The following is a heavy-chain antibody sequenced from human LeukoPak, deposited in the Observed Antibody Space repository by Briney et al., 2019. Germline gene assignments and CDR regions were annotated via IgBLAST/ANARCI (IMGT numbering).Heavy chain of an antibody. V-gene: IGHV3-9*03. CDR3: AKDRYDSSGFDY. J-gene: IGHJ4*02. D-gene: IGHD3-22*01. Sequence: GGSLRLSCAASGFTFDDYAMHWVRQAPGKGLEWVSGISWNSGSIGYADSVKGRFTISRDNAKNSLCLQMNSLRAEDMALYYCAKDRYDSSGFDYWGQGTLVTVSS. CDR2: ISWNSGSI. CDR1: GFTFDDYA.